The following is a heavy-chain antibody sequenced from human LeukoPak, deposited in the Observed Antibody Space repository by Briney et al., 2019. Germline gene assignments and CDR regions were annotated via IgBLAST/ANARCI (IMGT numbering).Heavy chain of an antibody. CDR3: ARGQSIAARPALRAFDI. J-gene: IGHJ3*02. CDR2: INHSGGT. D-gene: IGHD6-6*01. CDR1: GGSFSGYY. V-gene: IGHV4-34*01. Sequence: PSETLSLTCAVYGGSFSGYYWSWIRQPPGKGLEWIGEINHSGGTNYNPSLKSRVTISVDTSKNQFSLKLSSVTAADTAVYYCARGQSIAARPALRAFDIWGQGTMVTVSS.